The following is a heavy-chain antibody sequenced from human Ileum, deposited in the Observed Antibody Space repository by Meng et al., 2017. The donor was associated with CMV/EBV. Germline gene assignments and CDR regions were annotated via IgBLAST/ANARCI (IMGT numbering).Heavy chain of an antibody. J-gene: IGHJ3*02. CDR1: GDSLSSYF. V-gene: IGHV4-59*01. Sequence: SETLSLTCTLSGDSLSSYFWSWIRQPPGKGLESIAYIYYSGSTTYNPSLKIRVTISVDTSRNQFSLSLSAVAAADSAVDYCARIGTTSRFGPFEIWGHGTMVTDSS. D-gene: IGHD1-1*01. CDR2: IYYSGST. CDR3: ARIGTTSRFGPFEI.